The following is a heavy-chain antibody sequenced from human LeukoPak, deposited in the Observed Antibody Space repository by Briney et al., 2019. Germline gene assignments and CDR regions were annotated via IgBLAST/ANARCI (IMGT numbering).Heavy chain of an antibody. J-gene: IGHJ3*01. CDR1: RFTFSRYW. D-gene: IGHD3-3*01. CDR2: INSDGSTT. Sequence: GGSLRLSCAASRFTFSRYWMHWVRQAPGKGLVWVARINSDGSTTSDADSVKGRFTISRDNAKNTLYLQMNSLRAEDTAVYCCAKARFSGMGGILSWGQGTMVTVSS. CDR3: AKARFSGMGGILS. V-gene: IGHV3-74*01.